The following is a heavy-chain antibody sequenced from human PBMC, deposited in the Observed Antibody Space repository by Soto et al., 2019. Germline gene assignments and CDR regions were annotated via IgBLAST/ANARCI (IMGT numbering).Heavy chain of an antibody. CDR3: AREGLWFGEYALFDY. D-gene: IGHD3-10*01. CDR1: GGSVSSGSYY. V-gene: IGHV4-61*01. Sequence: QVQLQESGPGLVKPSETLSLTCTVSGGSVSSGSYYWSWIRQPPGKGLEWIGYIYYSGSTNYNPPLKSRVTISVDTSKNQFSLKLSSVTAADTAVYYCAREGLWFGEYALFDYWGQGTLVTVSS. J-gene: IGHJ4*02. CDR2: IYYSGST.